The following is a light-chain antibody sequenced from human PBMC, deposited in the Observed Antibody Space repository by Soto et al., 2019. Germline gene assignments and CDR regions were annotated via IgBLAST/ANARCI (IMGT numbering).Light chain of an antibody. CDR3: QQYGNSPLT. J-gene: IGKJ4*01. Sequence: EIGLTQSPGTLSLSPVEIATLSFSASQSVSSSYLAWYQQKPGQAPRLLIYGASSRATGIPDRFSGSGSGTDFTLTISRLEPEDFAVYYCQQYGNSPLTFGGGTKVDIK. V-gene: IGKV3-20*01. CDR2: GAS. CDR1: QSVSSSY.